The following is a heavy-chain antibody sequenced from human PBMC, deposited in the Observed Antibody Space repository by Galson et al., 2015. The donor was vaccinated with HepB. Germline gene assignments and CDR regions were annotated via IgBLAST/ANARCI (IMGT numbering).Heavy chain of an antibody. D-gene: IGHD3-10*01. CDR1: RFTFSTYG. V-gene: IGHV3-48*02. CDR2: IFWNSGMI. J-gene: IGHJ4*02. CDR3: ARYGSGSNHKDPFDY. Sequence: SLRLSCAASRFTFSTYGMHWVRQAPGKGLEWVSHIFWNSGMIYYAESVKGRFTISRDNDKNLLYLQMDSLRDDDTAVYYCARYGSGSNHKDPFDYWGQGTLVTVSS.